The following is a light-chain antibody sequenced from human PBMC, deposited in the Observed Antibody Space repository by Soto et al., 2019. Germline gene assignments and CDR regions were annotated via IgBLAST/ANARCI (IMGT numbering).Light chain of an antibody. CDR2: GAS. J-gene: IGKJ2*01. V-gene: IGKV1-12*01. CDR1: QGISTW. Sequence: DIQMTQSPSSVSASVGDRVTITCRASQGISTWLAWYQQKPGKVPKLLIYGASSLQTGVPSRFSGSGSGTDLTLTISSLQAEDFATYYCQQASSLPHTFGQGTKLEIK. CDR3: QQASSLPHT.